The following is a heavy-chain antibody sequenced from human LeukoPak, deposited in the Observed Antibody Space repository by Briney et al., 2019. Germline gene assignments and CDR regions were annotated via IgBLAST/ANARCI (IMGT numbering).Heavy chain of an antibody. Sequence: TSETLSLTCAVSGGSISSTNGWSWVRQPPGKGLEWIGEISHSGDTNYNPSLESRVTISVDKSKNQFSLNLSSVTAADTAVYFCARVTATTPLDLWGQGTLVTVSS. CDR3: ARVTATTPLDL. CDR1: GGSISSTNG. D-gene: IGHD1-1*01. V-gene: IGHV4-4*02. CDR2: ISHSGDT. J-gene: IGHJ4*02.